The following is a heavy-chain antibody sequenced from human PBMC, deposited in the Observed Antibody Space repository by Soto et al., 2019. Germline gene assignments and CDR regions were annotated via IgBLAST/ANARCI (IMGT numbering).Heavy chain of an antibody. V-gene: IGHV3-23*01. Sequence: GGSLRLSCAASGFTFSSYAMSWVRQAPGKGLEWVSAISGSGGSTYYADSVKGRFTISRDNSKNTLYLQMNSLRAEDTAVYYCAKMEDYDSSGYYAPLVYWGQGTLVTVSS. CDR1: GFTFSSYA. CDR2: ISGSGGST. CDR3: AKMEDYDSSGYYAPLVY. D-gene: IGHD3-22*01. J-gene: IGHJ4*02.